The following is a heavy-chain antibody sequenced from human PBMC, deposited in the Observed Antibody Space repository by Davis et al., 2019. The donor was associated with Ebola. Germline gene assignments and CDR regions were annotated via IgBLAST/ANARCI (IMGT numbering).Heavy chain of an antibody. Sequence: ASVKVSCKASGGTFSSYAISWVRQAPGQGLEWMGWISAYNGNTNYAQKLQGRVTMTTDTSTSTAYMELRRLRSDDTAVYYCAKGGSGWYNDYGMDVWGQGTTVTVSS. D-gene: IGHD6-19*01. CDR2: ISAYNGNT. J-gene: IGHJ6*02. CDR1: GGTFSSYA. CDR3: AKGGSGWYNDYGMDV. V-gene: IGHV1-18*01.